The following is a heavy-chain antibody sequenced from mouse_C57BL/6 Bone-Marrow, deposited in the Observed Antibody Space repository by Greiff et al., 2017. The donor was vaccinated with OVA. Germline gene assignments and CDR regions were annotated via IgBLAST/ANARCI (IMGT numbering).Heavy chain of an antibody. Sequence: EVQLQQSGPELVKPGASVKISCKASGYTFTDYYMNWVKQSHGKSLEWIGDINPNNGGTSYNQKFKGKATLTVDKSSSTAYMELRSLTSEDSAVYYCARLYYYGSSLFDYWGQGTTLTVSS. J-gene: IGHJ2*01. D-gene: IGHD1-1*01. CDR3: ARLYYYGSSLFDY. V-gene: IGHV1-26*01. CDR2: INPNNGGT. CDR1: GYTFTDYY.